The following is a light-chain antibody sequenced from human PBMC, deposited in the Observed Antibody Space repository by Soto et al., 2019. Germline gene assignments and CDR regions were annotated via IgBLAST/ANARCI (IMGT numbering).Light chain of an antibody. J-gene: IGLJ2*01. CDR2: DVS. CDR1: SSDVGGYNY. V-gene: IGLV2-11*01. CDR3: CSYAGTYTVI. Sequence: QSVLTQPRSVSGSPGQSVTISCTGTSSDVGGYNYVSWYQQHPGKAPKLMIYDVSQRPSGVPDRFSGSKSGNTASLTISGLQADDDADYYCCSYAGTYTVIFGGGTKVTVL.